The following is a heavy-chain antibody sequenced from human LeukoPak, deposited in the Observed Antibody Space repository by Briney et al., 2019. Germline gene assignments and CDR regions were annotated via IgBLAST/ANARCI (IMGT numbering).Heavy chain of an antibody. V-gene: IGHV4-39*07. CDR1: GGSISSSSYY. CDR3: ARGQKYRNGYTVTELGSGYFAY. Sequence: SETLSLTCTVSGGSISSSSYYWGWIRQPPGKGLEWIGSIYYSGSTNYNPSLKSRVTISVDTSKNQFSLTLSSVTTADTAVYYCARGQKYRNGYTVTELGSGYFAYWGQGTLVTVSS. J-gene: IGHJ4*02. CDR2: IYYSGST. D-gene: IGHD5-18*01.